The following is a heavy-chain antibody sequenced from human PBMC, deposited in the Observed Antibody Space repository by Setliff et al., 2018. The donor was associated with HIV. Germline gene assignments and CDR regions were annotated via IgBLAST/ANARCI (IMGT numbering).Heavy chain of an antibody. V-gene: IGHV5-10-1*01. CDR2: IDPSDSYV. J-gene: IGHJ4*02. CDR3: ARHKNGAYSLDS. Sequence: GESLKISCKASGYKFTGYWINWVRQMPGKGLEWMGRIDPSDSYVDYSPSFQGHVTISIDKSVSSAHLQWSSLKASDTAMYYCARHKNGAYSLDSWGQGTLVTVSS. CDR1: GYKFTGYW. D-gene: IGHD4-17*01.